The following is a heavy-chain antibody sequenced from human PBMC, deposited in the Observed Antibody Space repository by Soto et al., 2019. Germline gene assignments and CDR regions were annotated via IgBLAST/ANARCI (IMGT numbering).Heavy chain of an antibody. J-gene: IGHJ5*02. CDR3: ARVFRGLGVQLAGFDP. D-gene: IGHD3-10*01. CDR1: GGTFSSYA. V-gene: IGHV1-69*01. CDR2: IIPIFGTA. Sequence: QVQLVQSGAEVKKPGSSVKVSCKASGGTFSSYAISWVRQAPGQGLEWMGGIIPIFGTANYAQKFQGRVTITADESTSTAYMELSGLRSEDTAVYYCARVFRGLGVQLAGFDPWGQGTLVTVSS.